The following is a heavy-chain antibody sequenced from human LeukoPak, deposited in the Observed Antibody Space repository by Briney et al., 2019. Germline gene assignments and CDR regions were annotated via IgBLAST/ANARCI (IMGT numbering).Heavy chain of an antibody. CDR1: GFTFNSYS. CDR3: AREGVGAAAATREWFDP. Sequence: GGSLRLSCAASGFTFNSYSMNWVRQAPGKGLEWVAFISCSNSYIYYADSVKGRFTISRDNAKNSLYLQMNSLRAEDTAVYYCAREGVGAAAATREWFDPWGQGTLVTVSS. J-gene: IGHJ5*02. D-gene: IGHD6-13*01. V-gene: IGHV3-21*01. CDR2: ISCSNSYI.